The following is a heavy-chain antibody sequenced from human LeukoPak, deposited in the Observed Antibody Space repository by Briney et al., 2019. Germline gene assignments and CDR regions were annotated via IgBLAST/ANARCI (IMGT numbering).Heavy chain of an antibody. J-gene: IGHJ3*02. Sequence: GGSLRLSCAASGFTVSSNYVSWVRQAPGKGLEWVSVIYSGGSTYYADSVKGRFTISRDNSKNTLYLQMNSLRAEDTAVYYCARAGAYDWGAFDIWGQGTMVTVSS. CDR3: ARAGAYDWGAFDI. D-gene: IGHD3-9*01. CDR1: GFTVSSNY. CDR2: IYSGGST. V-gene: IGHV3-66*01.